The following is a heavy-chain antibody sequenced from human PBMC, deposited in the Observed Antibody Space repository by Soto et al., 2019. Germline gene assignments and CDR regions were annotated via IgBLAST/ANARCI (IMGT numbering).Heavy chain of an antibody. CDR2: ISSTTNYI. D-gene: IGHD5-12*01. CDR3: GRGRSGQIVVFY. Sequence: GGSLRLSCAASGFTFSRYSMNWVRQAPGKGLEWVSSISSTTNYIYYADSMKGRFTVSRDNAKNSVYLDMNSLSAEDTAVYYCGRGRSGQIVVFYWGQGTPVTVSS. J-gene: IGHJ4*02. V-gene: IGHV3-21*01. CDR1: GFTFSRYS.